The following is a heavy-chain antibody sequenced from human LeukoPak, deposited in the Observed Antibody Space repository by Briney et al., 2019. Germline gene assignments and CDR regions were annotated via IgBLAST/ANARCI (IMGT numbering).Heavy chain of an antibody. CDR1: GFIFSDYA. CDR2: ITASSGNT. J-gene: IGHJ4*02. CDR3: ANRYCSGGSCYFDN. Sequence: GGSLRLSCAASGFIFSDYAMNWVRQAPGKGLEWVSSITASSGNTFYADSVKGRFTISRENSKKTLYLQMNSLRPEDTAIYYCANRYCSGGSCYFDNWGQGTLVTVSS. D-gene: IGHD2-15*01. V-gene: IGHV3-23*01.